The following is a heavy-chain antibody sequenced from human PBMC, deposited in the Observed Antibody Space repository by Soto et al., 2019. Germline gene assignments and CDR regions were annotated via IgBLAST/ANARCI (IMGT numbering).Heavy chain of an antibody. CDR1: GYTFTRYA. J-gene: IGHJ4*02. CDR2: INAGNGNT. Sequence: ASVKVSCKASGYTFTRYAMHWVRQAPGQRLEWMGWINAGNGNTRYSQKFQDRVTITTDTSASTAYMELSSLRSEDTAVYYCARDRLYSSSWYYFDYWGQGTLVTVSS. V-gene: IGHV1-3*01. D-gene: IGHD6-13*01. CDR3: ARDRLYSSSWYYFDY.